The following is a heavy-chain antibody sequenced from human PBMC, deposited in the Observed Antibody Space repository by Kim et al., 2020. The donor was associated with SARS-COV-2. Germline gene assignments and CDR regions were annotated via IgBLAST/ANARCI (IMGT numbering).Heavy chain of an antibody. D-gene: IGHD4-17*01. CDR2: ISYDGSNK. CDR1: GFTFSSYG. V-gene: IGHV3-30*18. Sequence: GGSLRLSCAASGFTFSSYGMHWVRQAPGKGLEWVAVISYDGSNKYYADSVKGRFTISRDNSKNTLYLQMNSLRAEDTAVYYCAKFPPDGDYDVRGQGTLVTVSS. CDR3: AKFPPDGDYDV. J-gene: IGHJ4*02.